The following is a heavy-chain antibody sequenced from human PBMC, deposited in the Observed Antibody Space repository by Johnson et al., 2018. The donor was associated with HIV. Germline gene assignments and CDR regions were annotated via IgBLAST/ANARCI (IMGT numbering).Heavy chain of an antibody. V-gene: IGHV3-15*01. J-gene: IGHJ3*01. Sequence: MLLVESGGGLVQPCRSLRLSCAPSGFTFDDYAMHWVRQAPGKGLEWVGRIKSRTDGETTAYAAPVKDRFTISRDDSKNTLYLEMSSLKTEDTAVYFCYDFWIGQGFDVWGQGTKVTVSS. CDR1: GFTFDDYA. CDR3: YDFWIGQGFDV. D-gene: IGHD3/OR15-3a*01. CDR2: IKSRTDGETT.